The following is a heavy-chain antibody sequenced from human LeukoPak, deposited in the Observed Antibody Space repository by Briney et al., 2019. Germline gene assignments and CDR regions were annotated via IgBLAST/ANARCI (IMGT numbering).Heavy chain of an antibody. Sequence: SETLSLTCTVSGGSISSYYWSWIRQPPGKGLEWIGYIYYSGSTNYNPSLKSRVTISVDTSKNQFSLKLSSVTAADTAVYYCARGFILTGVFDYWGQGTLVTVSS. J-gene: IGHJ4*02. CDR2: IYYSGST. CDR3: ARGFILTGVFDY. CDR1: GGSISSYY. D-gene: IGHD3-9*01. V-gene: IGHV4-59*12.